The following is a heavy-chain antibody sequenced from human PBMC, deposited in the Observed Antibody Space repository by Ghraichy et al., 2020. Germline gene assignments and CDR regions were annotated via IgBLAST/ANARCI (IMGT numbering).Heavy chain of an antibody. D-gene: IGHD3-10*01. CDR3: AREGGYYGSGSYYYGMDV. V-gene: IGHV3-7*01. CDR2: IKQDGSEK. CDR1: GFTFSSYW. J-gene: IGHJ6*02. Sequence: GESLNISCAASGFTFSSYWMSWVRQAPGKGLEWVANIKQDGSEKYYVDSVKGRFTISRDNAKNSLYLQMNSLRAEDTAVYYCAREGGYYGSGSYYYGMDVWGQGTTVTVSS.